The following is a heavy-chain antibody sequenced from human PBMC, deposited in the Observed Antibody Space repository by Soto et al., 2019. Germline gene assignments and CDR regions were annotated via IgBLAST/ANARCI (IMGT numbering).Heavy chain of an antibody. V-gene: IGHV3-72*01. D-gene: IGHD5-18*01. J-gene: IGHJ4*02. CDR2: SRNKANGYTT. CDR3: LRVVAGYSYGHHFDY. CDR1: GFTHSDHY. Sequence: EVQLVESGGGLVQPGGSLRLSCAVSGFTHSDHYIDWVRQAPGKGLEWVGRSRNKANGYTTDYAASVKGRFAISRDDSKNSLYLHMNSLKTEDTALYYCLRVVAGYSYGHHFDYWGQGTLVTVSS.